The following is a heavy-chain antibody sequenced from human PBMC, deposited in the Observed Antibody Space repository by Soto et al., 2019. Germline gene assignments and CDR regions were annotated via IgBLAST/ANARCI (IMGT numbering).Heavy chain of an antibody. CDR2: INPNTGDT. V-gene: IGHV1-2*04. D-gene: IGHD6-19*01. CDR3: ARSASVLGSYYYYGMDV. CDR1: GYTFTGYY. J-gene: IGHJ6*02. Sequence: ASVKVSCKASGYTFTGYYLHWLRQAPGQGLEWMGWINPNTGDTNCAQKFQGWVTLTRDTSMSKAYMELSRLTSGDTAVYYCARSASVLGSYYYYGMDVWGPGTTVTVSS.